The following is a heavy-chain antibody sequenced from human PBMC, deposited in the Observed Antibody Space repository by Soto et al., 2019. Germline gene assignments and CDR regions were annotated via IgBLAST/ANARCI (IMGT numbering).Heavy chain of an antibody. Sequence: ASVKVSCKASGYTFSTYDINWVRQATGQGPEWMGWMSPDSGNTGYAQKFQGRVTMTRNTSISTAYMELSSLTSEDTAVYYCARGPSGFSSYYMDVWAKGPRSPSP. CDR3: ARGPSGFSSYYMDV. CDR1: GYTFSTYD. J-gene: IGHJ6*03. V-gene: IGHV1-8*01. D-gene: IGHD3-3*01. CDR2: MSPDSGNT.